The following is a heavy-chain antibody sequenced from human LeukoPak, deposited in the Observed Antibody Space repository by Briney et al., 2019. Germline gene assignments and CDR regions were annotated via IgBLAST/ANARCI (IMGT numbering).Heavy chain of an antibody. D-gene: IGHD2-2*01. CDR2: FDPKDGET. CDR3: AVHPVVVVPAPDY. J-gene: IGHJ4*02. V-gene: IGHV1-24*01. CDR1: GYTLTELS. Sequence: GASVKVSCKVSGYTLTELSMHWVRQAPGKGLEWMGGFDPKDGETIYAYKFQGRVTMTEDTSTDTAYMELSSLRSEDTAVYYCAVHPVVVVPAPDYWGQGTLVTVSS.